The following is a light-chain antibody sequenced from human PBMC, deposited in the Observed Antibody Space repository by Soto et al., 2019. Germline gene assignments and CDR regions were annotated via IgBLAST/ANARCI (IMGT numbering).Light chain of an antibody. CDR3: QQSYGTRWT. CDR2: AAS. V-gene: IGKV1-39*01. J-gene: IGKJ1*01. Sequence: DIQMTQSPSSLSASVGDRVTITCRASQSISSYLNWYQQKPGKAPKLLIYAASSLQSGVPSRFSGSGSGTHFTLTISSLQPEDFETYYCQQSYGTRWTFGQGTKVEIK. CDR1: QSISSY.